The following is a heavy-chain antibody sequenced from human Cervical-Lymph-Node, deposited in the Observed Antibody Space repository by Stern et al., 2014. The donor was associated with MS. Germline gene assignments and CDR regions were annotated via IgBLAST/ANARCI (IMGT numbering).Heavy chain of an antibody. CDR3: ARPGDDTAKYGLDV. CDR2: IYPGGSET. J-gene: IGHJ6*02. V-gene: IGHV5-51*03. D-gene: IGHD5-18*01. CDR1: GYSFATYW. Sequence: VQLVQSGAEVKKPGASLKISCKGSGYSFATYWIGWVRQMPGKGLEWMGIIYPGGSETGSSPSFQGRVTISADKSISTAYLHWSSLKASDAAMYYCARPGDDTAKYGLDVWGQGTTVTVSS.